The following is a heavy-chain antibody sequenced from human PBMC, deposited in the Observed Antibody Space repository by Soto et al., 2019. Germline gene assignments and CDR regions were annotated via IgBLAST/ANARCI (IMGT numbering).Heavy chain of an antibody. J-gene: IGHJ4*02. Sequence: QVQLQESGPGLVKPSQTLSLTCTVSGGSISSGGYYWSWIRQHPGKGLEWIGNIYYSGYTYYNPSLKSLVTISVDTSKNQFSLKLSSVTAADTAVYYCARGGDYEGFDYWGQGTLVTVSS. CDR2: IYYSGYT. CDR1: GGSISSGGYY. D-gene: IGHD4-17*01. V-gene: IGHV4-31*01. CDR3: ARGGDYEGFDY.